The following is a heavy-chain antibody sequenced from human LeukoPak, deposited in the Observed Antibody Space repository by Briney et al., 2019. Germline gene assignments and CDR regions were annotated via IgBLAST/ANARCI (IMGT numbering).Heavy chain of an antibody. CDR1: GFTFSSYW. CDR3: ARDMGSSGYYPEYFQH. J-gene: IGHJ1*01. D-gene: IGHD3-22*01. Sequence: PGGSLRLXCAASGFTFSSYWMHWVRQAPGKGLVWVSRINSDGSSTTYADSVKGRFTISRDNAKNTLYLQMNSLRAEDTAVYYCARDMGSSGYYPEYFQHWGQGTLVTVSS. CDR2: INSDGSST. V-gene: IGHV3-74*01.